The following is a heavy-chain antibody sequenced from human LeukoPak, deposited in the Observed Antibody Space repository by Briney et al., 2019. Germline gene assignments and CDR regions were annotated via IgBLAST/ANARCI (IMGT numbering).Heavy chain of an antibody. D-gene: IGHD3-22*01. CDR2: INHSGST. J-gene: IGHJ4*02. Sequence: SETLSLTCAVYGGSFGGYYWSWIRQPPGKGLEWIGEINHSGSTNYNPSLKSRVTISVDTSKNQFSLKLSSVTAADTAVYYCARGLYYDSSGYPYYWGQGTLVTVSS. CDR3: ARGLYYDSSGYPYY. V-gene: IGHV4-34*01. CDR1: GGSFGGYY.